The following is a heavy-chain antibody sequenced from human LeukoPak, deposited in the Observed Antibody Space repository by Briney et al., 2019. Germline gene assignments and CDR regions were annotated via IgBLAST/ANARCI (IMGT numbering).Heavy chain of an antibody. J-gene: IGHJ4*02. Sequence: GGSLRLSCAASGFTFSSYAMSWVRQAPGKGLKWVSAISGSVGSTFYADCVKGRFTIARDNSKNTLYLQMNSLRAEDTAVYYCAKCFRWGDIPDYWGQGTLVTVSS. CDR2: ISGSVGST. CDR1: GFTFSSYA. V-gene: IGHV3-23*01. D-gene: IGHD3-9*01. CDR3: AKCFRWGDIPDY.